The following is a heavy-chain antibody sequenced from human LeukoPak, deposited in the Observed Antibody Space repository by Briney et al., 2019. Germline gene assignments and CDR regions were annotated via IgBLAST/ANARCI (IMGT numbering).Heavy chain of an antibody. CDR3: AGERFRAAGTFDY. CDR1: GFTVSSNY. D-gene: IGHD6-13*01. Sequence: PGGSLRLSCAASGFTVSSNYMSWVRQAPGKGLEWVSVIYSGGSTYYADSVKGRFTISRDNSKNTLYLQMNSLRAEDTAVYYCAGERFRAAGTFDYWGQGTLVTVSS. V-gene: IGHV3-66*01. CDR2: IYSGGST. J-gene: IGHJ4*02.